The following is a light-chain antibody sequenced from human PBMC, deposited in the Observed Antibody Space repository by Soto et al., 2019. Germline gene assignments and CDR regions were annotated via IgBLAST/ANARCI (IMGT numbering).Light chain of an antibody. CDR3: SSYAGSNNFVV. CDR2: DVI. V-gene: IGLV2-8*01. CDR1: SSDVGSYNF. J-gene: IGLJ2*01. Sequence: QSALTQPPSASGSPGQSVTISCTGTSSDVGSYNFVSWYQHHPGKAPKLMLYDVIKRPSGVPDRFSGSKSGNTASLTVSGLQAEDEADYYCSSYAGSNNFVVFGGGTKLIVL.